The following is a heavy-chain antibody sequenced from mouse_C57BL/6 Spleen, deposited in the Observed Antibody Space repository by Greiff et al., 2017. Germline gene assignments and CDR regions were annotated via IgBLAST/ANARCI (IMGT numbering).Heavy chain of an antibody. D-gene: IGHD2-1*01. Sequence: EVQLQESGAELVRPGASVKLSCTASGFNIKDDYMHWVKQQPEQGLEWIVWSDPENGVTEYDSKFQGKATITAATSSNTDYLQLSCLTSEDTAVFYCTRRNYLYYFDDWGQGTTLTVSS. CDR1: GFNIKDDY. CDR2: SDPENGVT. V-gene: IGHV14-4*01. J-gene: IGHJ2*01. CDR3: TRRNYLYYFDD.